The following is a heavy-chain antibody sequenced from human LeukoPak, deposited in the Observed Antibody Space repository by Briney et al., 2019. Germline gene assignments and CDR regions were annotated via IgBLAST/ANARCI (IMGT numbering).Heavy chain of an antibody. D-gene: IGHD5-24*01. CDR3: ARGLSPLTSLTYNYYFDY. CDR2: IHTSGST. CDR1: GGSMSSYY. V-gene: IGHV4-4*07. Sequence: SETLSLTCTVSGGSMSSYYWSWIRQPAGKELEWIGRIHTSGSTKYNPSLKSRVTMSLDTSNNQFSLKLDSVTAADTAVYYCARGLSPLTSLTYNYYFDYWGQGTLVTVSS. J-gene: IGHJ4*02.